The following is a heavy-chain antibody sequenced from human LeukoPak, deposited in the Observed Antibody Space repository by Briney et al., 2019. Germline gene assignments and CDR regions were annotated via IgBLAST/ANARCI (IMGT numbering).Heavy chain of an antibody. CDR3: AKDWRYNPN. Sequence: GGSLRLSCAASGFTSRSHCMSWVRQAPGKGLEWVANINQVGNEKYYVDSVKGRFTISRDNAENSLYLQMNSLRAEDTAVYYCAKDWRYNPNWGQGTLVTVSS. V-gene: IGHV3-7*03. J-gene: IGHJ4*02. CDR1: GFTSRSHC. D-gene: IGHD1-14*01. CDR2: INQVGNEK.